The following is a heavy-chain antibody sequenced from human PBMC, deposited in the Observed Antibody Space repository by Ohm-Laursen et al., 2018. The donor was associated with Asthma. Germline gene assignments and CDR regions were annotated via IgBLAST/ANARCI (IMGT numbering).Heavy chain of an antibody. Sequence: SDTLSLTCTVSAASISSYYWAWIRQPPGKGLEWIGYFFLRGNDNYNPSLKSRVTMSMGTSRDQFSLRLSPVTAADTAVYYCARVGIAARVIDYWGQGTLVTVSS. J-gene: IGHJ4*02. V-gene: IGHV4-59*07. D-gene: IGHD6-6*01. CDR3: ARVGIAARVIDY. CDR2: FFLRGND. CDR1: AASISSYY.